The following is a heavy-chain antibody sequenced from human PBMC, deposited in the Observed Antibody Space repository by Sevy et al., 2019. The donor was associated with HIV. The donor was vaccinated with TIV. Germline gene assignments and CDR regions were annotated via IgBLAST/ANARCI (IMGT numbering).Heavy chain of an antibody. D-gene: IGHD4-17*01. CDR1: GFPFGSYE. V-gene: IGHV3-48*03. CDR2: ISNSGSAK. CDR3: ARDLPPSATTVAHFDY. J-gene: IGHJ4*02. Sequence: GESLKISCTASGFPFGSYEMNWVRQAPGKGLEWVSYISNSGSAKYYSDSVRGRFTISRDNAKNSLYLRMNSLRAEDTAVYYCARDLPPSATTVAHFDYWGRGTLVTVSS.